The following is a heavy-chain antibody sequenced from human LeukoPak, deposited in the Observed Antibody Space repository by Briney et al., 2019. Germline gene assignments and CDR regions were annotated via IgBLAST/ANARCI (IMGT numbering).Heavy chain of an antibody. CDR2: ISAYNGNT. J-gene: IGHJ6*03. V-gene: IGHV1-18*01. D-gene: IGHD2-15*01. CDR1: GYTFTSYG. CDR3: ARDPLVANHYYYMDV. Sequence: ASVKVSCKAFGYTFTSYGISWVRQAPGQGLEWMGWISAYNGNTNYAQKLQGRVTMTTDTSTSTAYMELRSLRSDDTAVYYCARDPLVANHYYYMDVWGKGTTVTVSS.